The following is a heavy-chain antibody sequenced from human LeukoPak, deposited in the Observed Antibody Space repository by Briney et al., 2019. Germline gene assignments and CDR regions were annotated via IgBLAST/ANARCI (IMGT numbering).Heavy chain of an antibody. CDR3: ARIYYGPEYWFDP. J-gene: IGHJ5*02. CDR1: GGSISSSNW. Sequence: PSGTLSLTCAVSGGSISSSNWWSWVRQPPGKGLEWIGEIYHSGSTNYNPSLKSRVTISIDKSKNQFSLKLSSMTAADTAVYYCARIYYGPEYWFDPWGQGTLVTVSS. CDR2: IYHSGST. D-gene: IGHD3-10*01. V-gene: IGHV4-4*02.